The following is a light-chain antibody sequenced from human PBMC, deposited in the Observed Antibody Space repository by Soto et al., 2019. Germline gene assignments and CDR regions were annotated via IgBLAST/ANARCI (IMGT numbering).Light chain of an antibody. Sequence: QSVLTQPPSVSGAPGQRVTITCTESSSNIGAGYEVHWYQQLPRTAPKLLIYGNSNRPSGVPDRFSGSKSGTSASLAITGLQAEDEADYYCQSYDNSLSGMVFGGGTKVTVL. CDR3: QSYDNSLSGMV. CDR2: GNS. V-gene: IGLV1-40*01. CDR1: SSNIGAGYE. J-gene: IGLJ2*01.